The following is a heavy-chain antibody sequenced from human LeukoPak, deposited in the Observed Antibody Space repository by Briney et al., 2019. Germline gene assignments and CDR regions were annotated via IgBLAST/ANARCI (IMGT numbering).Heavy chain of an antibody. J-gene: IGHJ2*01. D-gene: IGHD4-17*01. CDR2: ISDDGSNT. V-gene: IGHV3-30*03. CDR3: ARDYGDYWWYFDL. Sequence: GGSLRLSCTASGFTLSNFGMHWVRQAPGKGLEWVAVISDDGSNTYYADSVKGRFTISRDNAKNSLYLQMNSLRAEDTAVYYCARDYGDYWWYFDLWGRGTLVTVSS. CDR1: GFTLSNFG.